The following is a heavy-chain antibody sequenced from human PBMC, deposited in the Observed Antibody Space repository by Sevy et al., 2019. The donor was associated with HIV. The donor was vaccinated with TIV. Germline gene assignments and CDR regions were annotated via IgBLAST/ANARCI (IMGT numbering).Heavy chain of an antibody. CDR3: ARVDSSSWTYNWFDP. CDR1: GGSISSGGYY. V-gene: IGHV4-31*03. J-gene: IGHJ5*02. Sequence: SETLSLTCPVSGGSISSGGYYWSWIRQHPGKGLEWIGYIYYSGSTYYNPSLKSRVTISVDTSKNQFSLKLSSVTAADTAVYYCARVDSSSWTYNWFDPWGQGTLVTVSS. D-gene: IGHD6-13*01. CDR2: IYYSGST.